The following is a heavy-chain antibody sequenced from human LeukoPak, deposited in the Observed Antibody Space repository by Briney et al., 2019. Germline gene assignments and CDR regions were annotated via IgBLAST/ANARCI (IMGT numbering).Heavy chain of an antibody. V-gene: IGHV3-23*01. D-gene: IGHD6-19*01. CDR1: GFIFSNYA. CDR2: INGGGVNT. Sequence: PGGSLRLSCAASGFIFSNYAMSWVRQAPGKGLEWVSSINGGGVNTYYPDSVKGRFTISRDNSQNSLYVQTNSLRAEDTAVYYCARSRGSGWYGDWYFDLWGRGTLVTVSS. CDR3: ARSRGSGWYGDWYFDL. J-gene: IGHJ2*01.